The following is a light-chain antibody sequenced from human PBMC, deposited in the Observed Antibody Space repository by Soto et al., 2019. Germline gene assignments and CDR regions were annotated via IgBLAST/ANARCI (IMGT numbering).Light chain of an antibody. J-gene: IGKJ1*01. CDR1: KSITGF. Sequence: DIQMTQSPSSLSASVGARVGIICRQIKSITGFLNWYQQKPGKAPKLLIYATSGLQSGVPSRFSGSGYGTDFTLTISSLQPEDFATYYCQQSYSTLWTFGQGTKVEIK. CDR2: ATS. V-gene: IGKV1-39*01. CDR3: QQSYSTLWT.